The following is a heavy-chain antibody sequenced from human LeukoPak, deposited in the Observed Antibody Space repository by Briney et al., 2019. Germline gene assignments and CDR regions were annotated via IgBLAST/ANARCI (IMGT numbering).Heavy chain of an antibody. CDR3: ARIXVAAGDYYFDY. CDR1: GYTFTSYG. J-gene: IGHJ4*02. D-gene: IGHD6-13*01. CDR2: ISAYNGNT. Sequence: ASVKVSCKASGYTFTSYGISWVRQAPGQGLEWMGWISAYNGNTNYAQKLRGRVTMTTDTSTSTAYMELRSLRSDDTAVYYCARIXVAAGDYYFDYWGQGTLVTVSS. V-gene: IGHV1-18*01.